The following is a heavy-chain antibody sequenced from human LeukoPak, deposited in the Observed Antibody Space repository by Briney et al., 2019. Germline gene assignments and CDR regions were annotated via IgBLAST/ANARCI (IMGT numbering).Heavy chain of an antibody. J-gene: IGHJ4*02. Sequence: SETLSLTCTVSGGSISSYYWGWIRQPPGKGLEWIGSIYYSGSTYYNPSLKSRVTISVDTSKNQFSLKLSSVTAADTAVYYCARTTKAGNTKYYFDYWGQGTLVTVSS. CDR3: ARTTKAGNTKYYFDY. D-gene: IGHD1-1*01. CDR1: GGSISSYY. V-gene: IGHV4-39*07. CDR2: IYYSGST.